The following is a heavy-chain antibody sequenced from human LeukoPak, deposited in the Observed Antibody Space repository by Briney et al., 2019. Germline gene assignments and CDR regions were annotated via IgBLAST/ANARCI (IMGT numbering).Heavy chain of an antibody. D-gene: IGHD3-3*01. V-gene: IGHV3-30*03. CDR2: ILYDGSNK. CDR3: ARDERLLSFLK. CDR1: GFIFSSYS. Sequence: PGGSLRLSCAASGFIFSSYSMNWVRQAPGKGLEWVAVILYDGSNKYYADSVKGRFTISRDNSKNTLYLQMNSLRAEDTAIYYCARDERLLSFLKWGQGTLVTVSS. J-gene: IGHJ4*02.